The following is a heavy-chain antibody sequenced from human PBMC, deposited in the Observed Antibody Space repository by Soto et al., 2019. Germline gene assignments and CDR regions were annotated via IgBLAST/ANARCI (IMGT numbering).Heavy chain of an antibody. CDR1: GYTFTSYA. V-gene: IGHV1-3*01. D-gene: IGHD3-22*01. CDR3: ARGSTMIVVVPIDY. CDR2: INAGNGNT. Sequence: ASVKVSCKASGYTFTSYAMHWVRQAPGQRLEWMGWINAGNGNTKYSQKFQGRVTITRDTSASTAYMELSSLRSEDTAVYYCARGSTMIVVVPIDYWGQGTLVTVSS. J-gene: IGHJ4*02.